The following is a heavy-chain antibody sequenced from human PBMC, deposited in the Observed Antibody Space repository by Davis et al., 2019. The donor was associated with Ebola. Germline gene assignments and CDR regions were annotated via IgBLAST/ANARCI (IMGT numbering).Heavy chain of an antibody. CDR3: ASSYGMDV. CDR2: VNWNGGST. V-gene: IGHV3-20*04. Sequence: GESLKISCAASGFTFDDYGMSWVRQAPGKGLEWVSGVNWNGGSTAYADSVKGRFTISRDNAKNSLYVQMNSLRAEDTAVYYCASSYGMDVWGKGTTVTVSS. J-gene: IGHJ6*04. CDR1: GFTFDDYG.